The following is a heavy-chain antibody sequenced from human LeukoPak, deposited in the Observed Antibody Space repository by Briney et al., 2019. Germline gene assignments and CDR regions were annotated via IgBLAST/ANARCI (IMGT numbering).Heavy chain of an antibody. D-gene: IGHD2-2*01. Sequence: GSSVKVSCKASGGTFSNYAFNWVRQAPGQGLEWMGGIIPIFGTANNAQKFQGRVTITTDESTSTAYMELSSLRSEDTALYYCAITVVVPAAMQAFDIWGHGTMVTVSS. CDR2: IIPIFGTA. J-gene: IGHJ3*02. CDR1: GGTFSNYA. V-gene: IGHV1-69*05. CDR3: AITVVVPAAMQAFDI.